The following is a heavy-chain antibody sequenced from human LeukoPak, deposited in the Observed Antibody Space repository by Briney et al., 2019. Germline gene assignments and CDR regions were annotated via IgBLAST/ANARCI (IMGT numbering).Heavy chain of an antibody. D-gene: IGHD2-15*01. CDR1: GYTFTSYA. CDR3: ARGHCSGGSCYHDY. V-gene: IGHV7-4-1*02. Sequence: GASVKVSCKASGYTFTSYAMNWVRQAPGQGLEWMGWNNTNTGNPTYAQGFTGRFVFSLDTSVSTAYPQISSLKAEDTAVYYCARGHCSGGSCYHDYWGQGTLVTVSS. CDR2: NNTNTGNP. J-gene: IGHJ4*02.